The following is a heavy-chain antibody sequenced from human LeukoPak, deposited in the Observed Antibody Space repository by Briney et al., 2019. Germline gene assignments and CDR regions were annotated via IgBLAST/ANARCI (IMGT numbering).Heavy chain of an antibody. J-gene: IGHJ4*02. CDR3: TTSRTFDY. CDR2: IKQDGSEK. Sequence: GGSLRLSCAASGFSISAYSMSWVRQAPWKGLEWVANIKQDGSEKYYVDSVKGRFTISRDNAYNSLYLQMSTLRAEDTAVYYCTTSRTFDYWGQGTLVTVSS. V-gene: IGHV3-7*03. CDR1: GFSISAYS. D-gene: IGHD4-11*01.